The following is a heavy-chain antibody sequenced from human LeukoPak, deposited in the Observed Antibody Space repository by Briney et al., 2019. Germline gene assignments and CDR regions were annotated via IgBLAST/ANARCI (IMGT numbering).Heavy chain of an antibody. CDR3: ASGRYYGSRD. CDR1: GLTVSSNY. V-gene: IGHV3-66*01. CDR2: IYSGGST. Sequence: GGSLRPSCSASGLTVSSNYMSWVRQAPGEGLEWVSVIYSGGSTSYADSVNGRFTISRDNSKNTLYLQMNSLRVEDTAVYFCASGRYYGSRDWGQRSLVTVSS. D-gene: IGHD3-10*01. J-gene: IGHJ4*02.